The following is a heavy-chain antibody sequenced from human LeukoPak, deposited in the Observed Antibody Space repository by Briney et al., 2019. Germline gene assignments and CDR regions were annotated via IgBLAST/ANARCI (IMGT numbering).Heavy chain of an antibody. Sequence: GWSLRLSCAASGFTFSSYSMNWVRQAPGKGLEWISYISSGTSTIYYADSVKGRFTISRDNAKNSLYLQMTSLRAEDTAVYYCARGTLSVYDSSGYYYYYYMDVWGKGTTVTVSS. V-gene: IGHV3-48*01. CDR3: ARGTLSVYDSSGYYYYYYMDV. CDR1: GFTFSSYS. J-gene: IGHJ6*03. CDR2: ISSGTSTI. D-gene: IGHD3-22*01.